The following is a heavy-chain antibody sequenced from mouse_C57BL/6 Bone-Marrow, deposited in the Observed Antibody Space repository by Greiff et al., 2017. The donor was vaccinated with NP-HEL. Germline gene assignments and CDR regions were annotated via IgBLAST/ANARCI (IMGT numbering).Heavy chain of an antibody. V-gene: IGHV14-4*01. Sequence: EVQLQQSGAELVRPGASVKLSCTASGFNIKDDYMHWVKQRPEQGLEWIGWIDPENGDTEYASKFQGKATITADTSSNTAYLQLSSLTSEYTAVYYCTSLIRYWYFDVWGTGTTVTVSS. J-gene: IGHJ1*03. CDR1: GFNIKDDY. CDR2: IDPENGDT. D-gene: IGHD1-1*01. CDR3: TSLIRYWYFDV.